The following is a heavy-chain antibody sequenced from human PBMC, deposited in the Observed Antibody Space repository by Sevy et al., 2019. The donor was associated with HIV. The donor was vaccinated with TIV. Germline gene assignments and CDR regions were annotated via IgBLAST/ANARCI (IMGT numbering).Heavy chain of an antibody. D-gene: IGHD3-16*01. CDR3: AKLCIYTWTSNGMEY. J-gene: IGHJ4*02. Sequence: GGSLRLSCAASGFNFRTYGMSWVRQAPGKGLEWVSVISNSGGDTHYADSVKGRFTISRDNSKDTLYLQMNSLRPEDTSVYYCAKLCIYTWTSNGMEYWGQGTLVTVSS. V-gene: IGHV3-23*01. CDR2: ISNSGGDT. CDR1: GFNFRTYG.